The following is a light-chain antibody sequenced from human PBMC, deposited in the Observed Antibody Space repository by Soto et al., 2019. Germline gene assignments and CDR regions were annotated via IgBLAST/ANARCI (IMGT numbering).Light chain of an antibody. Sequence: YRVTKSVRASQTISSWLAWYQQIPGKAPKLLIYDAFNFERGAPSGFSGRGSGTEFTLPTSCLQSAEFAVYYCQQYENYWMFGSGTKVDI. CDR1: QTISSW. CDR2: DAF. J-gene: IGKJ1*01. V-gene: IGKV1-5*01. CDR3: QQYENYWM.